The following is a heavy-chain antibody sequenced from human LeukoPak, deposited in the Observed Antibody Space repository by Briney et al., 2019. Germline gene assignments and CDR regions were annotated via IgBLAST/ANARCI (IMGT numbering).Heavy chain of an antibody. CDR3: ARADSSGYSLDENFDY. Sequence: SVKVSCKASGGTLSSYDINWVRQAPGQGLEWIGRIIPMFGVVNYAQNFQGRVTITADKSTNTAYMELSSLRSEDTAFYYCARADSSGYSLDENFDYWGQGTLVTVSS. CDR1: GGTLSSYD. CDR2: IIPMFGVV. D-gene: IGHD3-22*01. V-gene: IGHV1-69*04. J-gene: IGHJ4*02.